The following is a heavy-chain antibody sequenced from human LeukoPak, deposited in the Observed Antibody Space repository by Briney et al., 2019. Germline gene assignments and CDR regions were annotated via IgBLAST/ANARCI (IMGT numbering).Heavy chain of an antibody. J-gene: IGHJ4*02. D-gene: IGHD3-22*01. V-gene: IGHV3-21*01. Sequence: GGSLRLSCAASGFTFSTFGFNWVRQAPGKGLEWVSSISHSSIYISYADSVKGRFTISRDNARNSVYLQMDSLRVEDTAVYYCVRGYYYDSSVAYWGQGTLVTVSS. CDR3: VRGYYYDSSVAY. CDR2: ISHSSIYI. CDR1: GFTFSTFG.